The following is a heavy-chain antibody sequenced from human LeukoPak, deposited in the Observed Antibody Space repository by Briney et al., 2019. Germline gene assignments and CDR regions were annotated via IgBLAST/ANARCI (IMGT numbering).Heavy chain of an antibody. CDR1: GGSISSGSYY. CDR2: IYTSGST. J-gene: IGHJ4*02. V-gene: IGHV4-61*02. CDR3: ARAPRWLQFDY. Sequence: SETLSLTCTVSGGSISSGSYYWSWIRQPAGKGLEWIGRIYTSGSTSYNPSLKSRVTISVDTSKNQFSLKLSSVTAADTAVYYCARAPRWLQFDYWGQGTLVTVSS. D-gene: IGHD5-24*01.